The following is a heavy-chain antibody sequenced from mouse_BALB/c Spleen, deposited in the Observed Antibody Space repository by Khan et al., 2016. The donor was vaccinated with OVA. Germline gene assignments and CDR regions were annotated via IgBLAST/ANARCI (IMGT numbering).Heavy chain of an antibody. CDR3: TRNGFCNCESLDY. CDR2: IYPGNSDT. D-gene: IGHD2-1*01. CDR1: GYTFTSYW. Sequence: EVKLEESGTVLARPGASVKMSCKASGYTFTSYWMHWVKQRPGQGLEWIGAIYPGNSDTNYNQKFKGKAKLTAVTSTSTAYLELNSLTTEDSAIYYCTRNGFCNCESLDYWGQGTTLTVSS. V-gene: IGHV1-5*01. J-gene: IGHJ2*01.